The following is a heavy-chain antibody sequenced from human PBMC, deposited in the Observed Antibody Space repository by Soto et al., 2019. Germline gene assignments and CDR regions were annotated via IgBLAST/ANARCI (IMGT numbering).Heavy chain of an antibody. CDR3: VASLAASGLNWLDP. J-gene: IGHJ5*02. CDR1: GGSISSYY. CDR2: IYYSGST. D-gene: IGHD6-13*01. V-gene: IGHV4-59*12. Sequence: SETLSLTCTVSGGSISSYYWSWIRQPPGKGLEWIGYIYYSGSTNYNPSLKSRVTMSVDASKNQFSLRLTSMTAADTAVYYCVASLAASGLNWLDPWAGGPWSPSPQ.